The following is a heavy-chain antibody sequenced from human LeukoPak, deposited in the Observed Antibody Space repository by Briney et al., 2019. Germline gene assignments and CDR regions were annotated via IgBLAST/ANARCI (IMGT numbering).Heavy chain of an antibody. J-gene: IGHJ4*02. D-gene: IGHD3-3*01. CDR1: GFTFSSYW. CDR2: IQQDGSEK. CDR3: ARDPNPERSGYYS. V-gene: IGHV3-7*01. Sequence: GGSLRLSCAASGFTFSSYWMSWVRQAPGKGLEWVANIQQDGSEKYYVDSVKGRFTISRDNAKNSLYLQMNSLRAEDTAVYYCARDPNPERSGYYSWGQGTLVTVSS.